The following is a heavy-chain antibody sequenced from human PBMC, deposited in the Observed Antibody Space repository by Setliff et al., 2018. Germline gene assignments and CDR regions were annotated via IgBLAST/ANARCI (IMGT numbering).Heavy chain of an antibody. CDR1: GGSISSSSYY. D-gene: IGHD3-3*01. CDR2: IYYSGST. V-gene: IGHV4-39*07. Sequence: SETLSLTCTVSGGSISSSSYYWGWIRQPPGKGLEWIGSIYYSGSTYYNPSLKSRVTISVDTSKNQFSLKLSSVTAADTAVYYCARDKRQYNLWSGYYGSWGNYFDYWGQGTLVTVSS. J-gene: IGHJ4*02. CDR3: ARDKRQYNLWSGYYGSWGNYFDY.